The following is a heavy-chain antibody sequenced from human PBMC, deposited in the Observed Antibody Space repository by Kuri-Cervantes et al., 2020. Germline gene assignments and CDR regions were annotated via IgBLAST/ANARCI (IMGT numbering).Heavy chain of an antibody. CDR1: GVSISSYY. CDR2: IYYSGST. CDR3: TRTSVYCSGGSCYSEHDY. Sequence: SETLSLTCTVSGVSISSYYWSWIRQPPGKGLEWIGYIYYSGSTNYNPSLKSRVTISVDTSKNQFSLKLSSVTAADTAVYYCTRTSVYCSGGSCYSEHDYWGQGTLVTVSS. D-gene: IGHD2-15*01. J-gene: IGHJ4*02. V-gene: IGHV4-59*01.